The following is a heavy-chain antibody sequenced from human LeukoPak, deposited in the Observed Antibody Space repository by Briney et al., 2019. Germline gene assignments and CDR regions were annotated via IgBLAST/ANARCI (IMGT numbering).Heavy chain of an antibody. CDR2: IKQDGSEK. J-gene: IGHJ4*02. CDR3: ARDGIVGATTFDY. D-gene: IGHD1-26*01. V-gene: IGHV3-7*01. CDR1: GFTFSTCW. Sequence: GGSLRLSCAASGFTFSTCWMTWVRQAPGKGLEWVANIKQDGSEKYYVDSVKGRFAISRDNAKNSLFLQMDSLRAEDTAVYYCARDGIVGATTFDYWGQGTLVTVSS.